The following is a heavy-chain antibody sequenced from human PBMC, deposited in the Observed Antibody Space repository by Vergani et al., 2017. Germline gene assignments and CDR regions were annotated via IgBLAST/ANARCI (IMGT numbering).Heavy chain of an antibody. CDR1: GFTFSSYA. V-gene: IGHV3-30*04. D-gene: IGHD3-3*01. Sequence: QVQLVESGGGVVQPGRSLRLSCAASGFTFSSYAMHWVRQAPGKGLEWVAVISYDGSNKYYADSVKGRFTISRDNSKNTLYLQMNSLRAEDTAVYYCARGRRYYDFWSCYYLPGGYYYGMDVWGQGTTVTVYS. CDR2: ISYDGSNK. J-gene: IGHJ6*02. CDR3: ARGRRYYDFWSCYYLPGGYYYGMDV.